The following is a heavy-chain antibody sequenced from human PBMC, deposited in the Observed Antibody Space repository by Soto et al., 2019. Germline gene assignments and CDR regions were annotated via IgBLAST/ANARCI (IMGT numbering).Heavy chain of an antibody. CDR2: ISSSSSYI. Sequence: EVQLVESGGSLVKPGGSLRLSCAASGFTFSSYSMNWVRQAPGKGLEWVSSISSSSSYIYYADSVKGRFTISRDNAKNSLYLQMNSLRAEDTAVYYCASVPFVTNIGYYFDSWGQGTLVTVSS. J-gene: IGHJ4*02. CDR1: GFTFSSYS. CDR3: ASVPFVTNIGYYFDS. D-gene: IGHD3-3*01. V-gene: IGHV3-21*01.